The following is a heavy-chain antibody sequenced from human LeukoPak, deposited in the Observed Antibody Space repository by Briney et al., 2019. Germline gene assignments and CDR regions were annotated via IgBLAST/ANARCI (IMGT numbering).Heavy chain of an antibody. CDR3: ARWGGYGDSGADFDY. D-gene: IGHD4-17*01. CDR1: GYAFTSFA. J-gene: IGHJ4*02. CDR2: ISAYNGNT. Sequence: ASVKVSCKASGYAFTSFAISWVRLAPGQGLEWMGWISAYNGNTNYAQKLQGRVTMTTDTSTTTAYMELRSLRSDDTAVYYCARWGGYGDSGADFDYWGQRTLVTVSS. V-gene: IGHV1-18*01.